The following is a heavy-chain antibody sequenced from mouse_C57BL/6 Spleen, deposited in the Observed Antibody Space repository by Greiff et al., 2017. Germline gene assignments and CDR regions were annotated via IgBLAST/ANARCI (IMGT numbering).Heavy chain of an antibody. V-gene: IGHV5-17*01. D-gene: IGHD1-1*01. CDR1: GFTFSDYG. J-gene: IGHJ1*03. Sequence: DVQLVESGGGLVKPGGSLKLSCAASGFTFSDYGMHWVRQAPEKGLEWVAYISSGSSTIYYADTVKGRFTISRDNAKNTLFLQMTSLRSEDTAMYYCAREVGWAWYFDVWGTGTTVTVSS. CDR3: AREVGWAWYFDV. CDR2: ISSGSSTI.